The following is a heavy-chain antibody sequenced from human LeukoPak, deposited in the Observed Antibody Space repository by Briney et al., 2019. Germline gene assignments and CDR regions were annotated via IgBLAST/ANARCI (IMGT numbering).Heavy chain of an antibody. V-gene: IGHV1-2*04. Sequence: GASVKVSCKASGYTFTGYYIHWVLQAPGQGLEWMGWINPNSGGTNYAQKFQGWVTMTRDTSISTAYMELSRLRSDDTAMYYCARGTGGYDILTGYPHYFDFWGQGTLVTVSS. D-gene: IGHD3-9*01. J-gene: IGHJ4*02. CDR2: INPNSGGT. CDR1: GYTFTGYY. CDR3: ARGTGGYDILTGYPHYFDF.